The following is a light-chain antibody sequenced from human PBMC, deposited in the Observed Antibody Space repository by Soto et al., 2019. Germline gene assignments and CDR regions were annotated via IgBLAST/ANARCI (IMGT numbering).Light chain of an antibody. J-gene: IGKJ4*01. V-gene: IGKV1-12*01. CDR1: QDISRW. CDR2: SAS. Sequence: DIQMTQSPSSVSASVGDRVTITCRASQDISRWLAWYQQKPGKAPNLLIYSASSLQNGAPSRFTGSGSGTDFTLTITSLQPDDTAIYYCQQARSFPLTFGGGTKVEIK. CDR3: QQARSFPLT.